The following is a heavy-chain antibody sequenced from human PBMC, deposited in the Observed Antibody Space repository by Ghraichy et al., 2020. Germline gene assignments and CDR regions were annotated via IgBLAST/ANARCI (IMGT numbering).Heavy chain of an antibody. CDR1: GGSISSYY. V-gene: IGHV4-59*01. Sequence: SETLSLTCTVSGGSISSYYWSWIRQPPGKGLEWIGYIYYSGSTNYNPSLKSRVTISVDTSKNQFSLKLSSVTAADTAVYYCARDGGSAFDIWGQGTMVTVSS. CDR2: IYYSGST. CDR3: ARDGGSAFDI. J-gene: IGHJ3*02. D-gene: IGHD3-3*01.